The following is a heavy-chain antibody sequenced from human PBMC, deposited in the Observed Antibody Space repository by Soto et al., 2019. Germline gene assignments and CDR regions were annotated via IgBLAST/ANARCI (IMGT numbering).Heavy chain of an antibody. D-gene: IGHD2-2*01. J-gene: IGHJ6*02. CDR1: GFTFSDYY. CDR3: ATEYQLPRWGDYYYYGMDV. CDR2: ISSSGSTI. Sequence: QVQLVESGGGLVKPGGSLRLSCAASGFTFSDYYMSWIRQAPGKGLEWVSYISSSGSTIYYADSVKCRFTISRDNAKNSLYLQMNSLRAEDTAVYYCATEYQLPRWGDYYYYGMDVWGQGTTVTVSS. V-gene: IGHV3-11*01.